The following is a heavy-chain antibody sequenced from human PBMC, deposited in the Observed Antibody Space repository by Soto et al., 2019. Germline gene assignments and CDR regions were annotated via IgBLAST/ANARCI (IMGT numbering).Heavy chain of an antibody. V-gene: IGHV1-69*13. Sequence: GASVKVSCKASGGTFSSYAISWVRQAPGQGLEWMGGIIPIFGTANYAQKFQGRVTITADESTSTAYMELSSLRSEDTAVYYCARGPYGDYARYFQHWGQGTLVTVSS. J-gene: IGHJ1*01. CDR1: GGTFSSYA. D-gene: IGHD4-17*01. CDR2: IIPIFGTA. CDR3: ARGPYGDYARYFQH.